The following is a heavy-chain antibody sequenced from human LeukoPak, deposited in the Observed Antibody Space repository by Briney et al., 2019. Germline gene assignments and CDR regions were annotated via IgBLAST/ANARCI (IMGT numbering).Heavy chain of an antibody. CDR1: GYTFTGYY. J-gene: IGHJ6*02. V-gene: IGHV1-2*04. CDR3: ASVYGGVADCSSTSCQDFYGMDL. CDR2: INPNSGGT. Sequence: ASVKVSCKASGYTFTGYYMHWVRQAPGQGLEWMGWINPNSGGTNYAQKFQGWVTMTRDTSISTAYMELSRLRSDDTAVYYCASVYGGVADCSSTSCQDFYGMDLWGQGTTVTVSS. D-gene: IGHD2-2*01.